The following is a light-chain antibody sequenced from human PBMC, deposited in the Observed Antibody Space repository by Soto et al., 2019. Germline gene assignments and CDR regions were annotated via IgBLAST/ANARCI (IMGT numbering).Light chain of an antibody. Sequence: DIQMTQSPSTLSASVGDRVTITCRASQSISSYLSWYQQKPGKAPKVLIYAAYSLQSGVQSRFSGIGSGTDFTLSISSLQPEDFATYYCKQSYSGPLTFGGGTKVDIK. CDR1: QSISSY. CDR2: AAY. V-gene: IGKV1-39*01. J-gene: IGKJ4*01. CDR3: KQSYSGPLT.